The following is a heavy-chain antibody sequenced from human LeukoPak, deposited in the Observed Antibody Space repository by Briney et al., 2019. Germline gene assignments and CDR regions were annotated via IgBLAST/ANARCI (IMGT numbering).Heavy chain of an antibody. D-gene: IGHD3-16*01. Sequence: GGSLRLSCAASGFTFSSYAMSWVRQAPGKRLESVSAISSSGGDTYYADSVKGRFTISRDNSKNTLYLQMRSLRTEDTAVYYCVREGDGNWFDPWGRGTLVTVSS. CDR2: ISSSGGDT. CDR1: GFTFSSYA. J-gene: IGHJ5*02. CDR3: VREGDGNWFDP. V-gene: IGHV3-64D*09.